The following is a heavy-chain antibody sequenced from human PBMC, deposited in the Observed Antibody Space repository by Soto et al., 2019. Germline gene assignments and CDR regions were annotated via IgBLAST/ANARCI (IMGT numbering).Heavy chain of an antibody. V-gene: IGHV4-39*01. CDR2: IYYSGST. CDR1: GGSISSSSYY. D-gene: IGHD6-19*01. J-gene: IGHJ6*03. Sequence: SETLSLTCTVSGGSISSSSYYWGWIRQPPGKGLEWIGSIYYSGSTYYNPSLKSRVTISVDTSKNQFSLKLSSVTAADTAVYYCARRRPYSSGWSDYYMDVWGKGTTVTVSS. CDR3: ARRRPYSSGWSDYYMDV.